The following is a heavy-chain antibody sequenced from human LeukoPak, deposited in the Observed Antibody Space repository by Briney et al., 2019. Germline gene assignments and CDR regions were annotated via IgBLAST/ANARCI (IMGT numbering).Heavy chain of an antibody. Sequence: GGSLRLSCAASGFTFSNYAMSWVRQAPGKGLEWVSGISGSGGSIYYAESVKGRFTISRDNSKNTLYLQMNSLRAEDRAVYYCAKLRYFDWLSIFDYWGQGTLVTVSS. V-gene: IGHV3-23*01. D-gene: IGHD3-9*01. J-gene: IGHJ4*02. CDR2: ISGSGGSI. CDR1: GFTFSNYA. CDR3: AKLRYFDWLSIFDY.